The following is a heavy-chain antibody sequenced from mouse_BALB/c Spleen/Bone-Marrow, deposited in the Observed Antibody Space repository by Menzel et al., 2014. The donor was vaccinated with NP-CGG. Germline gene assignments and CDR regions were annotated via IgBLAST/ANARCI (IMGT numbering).Heavy chain of an antibody. CDR2: INPYNDGT. D-gene: IGHD1-3*01. Sequence: EVKLMESGPELVKPGASVKMSCKASGYTFTSYVMHWVKQKPGQGLEWIGYINPYNDGTKYNEKFKGKATLTSDKSSSTAYMELSSLTSEDSAVYYCTLYLFAYWGQGTLVTVS. J-gene: IGHJ3*01. V-gene: IGHV1-14*01. CDR3: TLYLFAY. CDR1: GYTFTSYV.